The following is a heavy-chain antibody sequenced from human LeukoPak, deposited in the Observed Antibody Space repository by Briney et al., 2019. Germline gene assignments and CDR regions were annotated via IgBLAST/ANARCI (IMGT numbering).Heavy chain of an antibody. CDR1: GFTFSSYA. CDR2: IRYDGSNK. CDR3: AKDPTGIAAAGMGY. D-gene: IGHD6-13*01. J-gene: IGHJ4*02. V-gene: IGHV3-30*09. Sequence: GRSLRLSCAASGFTFSSYAMHWVRQAPGKGLEWVSFIRYDGSNKYYADSVKGRFAISRDNSKNTLYLQMNSLRAEDTAVYYCAKDPTGIAAAGMGYWGQGTPVTVSS.